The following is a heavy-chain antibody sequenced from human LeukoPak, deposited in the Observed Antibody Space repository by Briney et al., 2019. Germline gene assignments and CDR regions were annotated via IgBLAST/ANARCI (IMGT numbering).Heavy chain of an antibody. V-gene: IGHV1-18*01. CDR3: ARDLTSHDSSGYYFYYNGMDV. Sequence: ASVKVSCKASGYSFNTYGVNWVRQVPGQGLEWLGWISVSNGHTNYAQKVQGRVTMTADTSTSTANMELRSLRSEDTAVYYCARDLTSHDSSGYYFYYNGMDVWGQGTTVSVSS. D-gene: IGHD3-22*01. J-gene: IGHJ6*02. CDR2: ISVSNGHT. CDR1: GYSFNTYG.